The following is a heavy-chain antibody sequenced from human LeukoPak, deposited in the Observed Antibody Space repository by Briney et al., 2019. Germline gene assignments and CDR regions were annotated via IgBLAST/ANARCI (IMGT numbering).Heavy chain of an antibody. D-gene: IGHD4-11*01. V-gene: IGHV4-30-4*01. CDR3: ARDLSTDSNYAYGMDV. CDR1: GGSISSGDYY. CDR2: IYYSGST. Sequence: PSKTLSLTCTVSGGSISSGDYYWSWIRQPPGKGLEWIGYIYYSGSTYYNPSLKSRVTISVDTSKNQFSLKLSSVTAADTAVYYCARDLSTDSNYAYGMDVWGQGTTVTVPS. J-gene: IGHJ6*02.